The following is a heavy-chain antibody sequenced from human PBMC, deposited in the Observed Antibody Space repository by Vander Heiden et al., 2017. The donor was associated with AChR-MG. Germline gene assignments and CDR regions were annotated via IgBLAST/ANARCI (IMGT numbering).Heavy chain of an antibody. D-gene: IGHD3-22*01. V-gene: IGHV4-39*01. CDR2: IDYSGNT. Sequence: LPLPPSGPGLLKPSDTLSPTCTVPGAPISSRGYYCGWIRQPPGKGLEWIGSIDYSGNTYYNPSLKSRVTISLDKSRNQFSLRLSSVTAADTAVYYCARRPRPIVAPDWYFDLWGRGTLVTVSS. CDR3: ARRPRPIVAPDWYFDL. J-gene: IGHJ2*01. CDR1: GAPISSRGYY.